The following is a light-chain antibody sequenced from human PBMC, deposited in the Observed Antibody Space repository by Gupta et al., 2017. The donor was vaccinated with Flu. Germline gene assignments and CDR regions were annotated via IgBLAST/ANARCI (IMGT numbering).Light chain of an antibody. V-gene: IGLV2-11*01. CDR2: DVS. J-gene: IGLJ3*02. CDR3: CSDAGSNNLWV. CDR1: SSDVGGYNY. Sequence: QSALTQPRSVSGSPGPSVTISCTGTSSDVGGYNYVSWYQQHPGKAPKLMIYDVSERPSGVPDRFSGSKSGTTASLTISGLQAEDEADYYCCSDAGSNNLWVFGGGTKLTVL.